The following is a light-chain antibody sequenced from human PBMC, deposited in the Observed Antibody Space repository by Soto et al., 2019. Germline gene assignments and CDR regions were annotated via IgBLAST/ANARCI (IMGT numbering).Light chain of an antibody. CDR3: QQYDSFSKT. CDR1: QSIRSW. J-gene: IGKJ1*01. Sequence: DIQMTHAPSTLSASVGDRVTITCRASQSIRSWLAWYQQKPGKAPQLLIYDASNLESGVPSRFSGSGSGTEFTLTISSLQPDDFATYYCQQYDSFSKTFGRGTRWIS. V-gene: IGKV1-5*01. CDR2: DAS.